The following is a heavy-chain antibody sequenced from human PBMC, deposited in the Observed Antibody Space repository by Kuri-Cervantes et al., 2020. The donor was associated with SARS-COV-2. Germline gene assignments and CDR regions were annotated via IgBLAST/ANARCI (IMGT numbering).Heavy chain of an antibody. D-gene: IGHD1-7*01. CDR1: GFTFSSYW. Sequence: GESLKISCAASGFTFSSYWMSWVRQAPGKGLEWVANIKQDGSEKYYVDSVKGRFTISRDNAKNSLYLQMNSLRAEDTAVYYCARLGFNWNYGPNFDYWGQGTLVTVSS. CDR2: IKQDGSEK. CDR3: ARLGFNWNYGPNFDY. V-gene: IGHV3-7*01. J-gene: IGHJ4*02.